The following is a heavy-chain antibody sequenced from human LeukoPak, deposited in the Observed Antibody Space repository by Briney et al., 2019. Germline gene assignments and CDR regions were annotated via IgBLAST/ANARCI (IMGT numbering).Heavy chain of an antibody. J-gene: IGHJ4*02. CDR3: ARGSRGDTGFNFGY. CDR2: IYSGGST. D-gene: IGHD2-2*01. CDR1: GFTVSSNY. V-gene: IGHV3-53*04. Sequence: GGSLRLSCAASGFTVSSNYMSWVRQAPGKGLEWVSVIYSGGSTYYADSVKGRFTISRHNSKNTLYLQMNSLRAEDTAVYYCARGSRGDTGFNFGYWGQGTLVTVSS.